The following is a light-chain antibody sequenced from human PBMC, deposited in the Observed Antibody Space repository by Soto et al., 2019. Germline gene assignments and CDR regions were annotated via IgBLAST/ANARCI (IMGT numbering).Light chain of an antibody. CDR1: SSDVGTYNL. V-gene: IGLV2-23*01. J-gene: IGLJ2*01. CDR3: CSYAGASTYVV. CDR2: EGT. Sequence: QSVLTQPASVSGSPGQSITISCTGTSSDVGTYNLVSWYQQHPGKAPKLIISEGTKRPSGVSNRFSGSKSGNTASLTISGLQTDDEAHYYCCSYAGASTYVVFGGGTQLTVL.